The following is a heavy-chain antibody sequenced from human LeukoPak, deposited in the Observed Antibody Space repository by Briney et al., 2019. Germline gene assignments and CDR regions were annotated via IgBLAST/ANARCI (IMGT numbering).Heavy chain of an antibody. V-gene: IGHV1-69*13. CDR2: IIPIFGTA. Sequence: SVRVSCKASGYTFTSYAISWVRQAPGQGLEWMGGIIPIFGTANYAQKFQGRVTITADESTSTAYMELSSLRSEDTAVYYCASGGAHHKYDYWGQGTLVTVSS. J-gene: IGHJ4*02. CDR3: ASGGAHHKYDY. CDR1: GYTFTSYA. D-gene: IGHD3-16*01.